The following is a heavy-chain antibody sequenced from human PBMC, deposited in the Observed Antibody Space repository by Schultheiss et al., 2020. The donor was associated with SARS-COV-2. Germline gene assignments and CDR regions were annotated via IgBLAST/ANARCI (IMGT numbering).Heavy chain of an antibody. Sequence: GESLKISCAASGFTFSSYAMSWVRQAPGKGLEWVSAISGSGGSTYYADSVKGRFTISRHNSKNTLYLQINSLRAEDTAVYYCASHRSGYSYGPDAFDIWGQGTMVTVSS. V-gene: IGHV3-23*01. CDR3: ASHRSGYSYGPDAFDI. J-gene: IGHJ3*02. D-gene: IGHD5-18*01. CDR2: ISGSGGST. CDR1: GFTFSSYA.